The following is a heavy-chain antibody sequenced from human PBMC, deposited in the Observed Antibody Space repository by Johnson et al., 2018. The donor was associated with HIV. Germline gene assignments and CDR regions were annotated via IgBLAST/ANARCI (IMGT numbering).Heavy chain of an antibody. CDR2: IYSGGST. D-gene: IGHD5-18*01. V-gene: IGHV3-66*03. J-gene: IGHJ3*02. Sequence: MQLVESGGGLIQPGGSLRLSCAASGFTVSSNYMSWVRQAPGKGLEWVSVIYSGGSTYYADSVNGRFTISRDNSKNTLYLQMNSLRAEDTAVYYCSYIFVDTAMDKTTTDAFDIWGQGTMVTVSS. CDR3: SYIFVDTAMDKTTTDAFDI. CDR1: GFTVSSNY.